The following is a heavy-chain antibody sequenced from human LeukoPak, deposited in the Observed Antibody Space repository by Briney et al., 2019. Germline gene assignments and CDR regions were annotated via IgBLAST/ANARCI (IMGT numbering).Heavy chain of an antibody. D-gene: IGHD4-23*01. V-gene: IGHV1-69*13. CDR2: IIPIFGTA. Sequence: ASAKVSCKASGGTFSSYAISWVRQAPGQGLEWMGGIIPIFGTANYAQKFQGRVTITADESTSTAYMELSSLRSEDTAVYYCARPDGNSGIGDYWGQGTLVTVSS. CDR1: GGTFSSYA. CDR3: ARPDGNSGIGDY. J-gene: IGHJ4*02.